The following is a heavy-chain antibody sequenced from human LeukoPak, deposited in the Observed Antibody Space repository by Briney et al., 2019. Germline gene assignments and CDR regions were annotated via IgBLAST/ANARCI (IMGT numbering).Heavy chain of an antibody. V-gene: IGHV3-23*01. D-gene: IGHD6-19*01. CDR3: AKEWSSGWFD. Sequence: GGSLRLSCAASKFIFSSYVMNWVRQAPGKGLEWVSSISGSGGSTYYADSVKGRFTISRDNFKNTLYLQMNSLRAEDTVVYYCAKEWSSGWFDWGQGTLVTVSS. CDR2: ISGSGGST. J-gene: IGHJ4*02. CDR1: KFIFSSYV.